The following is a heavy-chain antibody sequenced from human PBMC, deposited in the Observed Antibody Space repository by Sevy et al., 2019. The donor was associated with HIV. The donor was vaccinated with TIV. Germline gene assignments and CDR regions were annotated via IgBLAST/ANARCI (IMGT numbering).Heavy chain of an antibody. V-gene: IGHV1-69*06. CDR3: AREEYYYDSSGYSY. J-gene: IGHJ4*02. CDR2: IIPIFGTA. CDR1: GGTFSSYA. D-gene: IGHD3-22*01. Sequence: ASVKVSCKASGGTFSSYAISWVRQPPGQGLEWMGGIIPIFGTANYAQKFQGRVTITADKSTSTAYMELSSLRSEDTAVYYCAREEYYYDSSGYSYWGQGTLVTVSS.